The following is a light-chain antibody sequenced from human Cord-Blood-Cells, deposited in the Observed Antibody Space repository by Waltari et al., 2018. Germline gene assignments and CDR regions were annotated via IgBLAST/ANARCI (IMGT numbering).Light chain of an antibody. J-gene: IGLJ2*01. V-gene: IGLV2-14*01. Sequence: QSALTQPASVSGSPGQSITIPCTGTSSAVGGYNYVSWYQQHPGKAPKLMSYDVSNRPSGVSNRFSGSKSGNTASLTISGLQAEDEADYYCSSYTSSSTVVFGGGTKLTVL. CDR2: DVS. CDR1: SSAVGGYNY. CDR3: SSYTSSSTVV.